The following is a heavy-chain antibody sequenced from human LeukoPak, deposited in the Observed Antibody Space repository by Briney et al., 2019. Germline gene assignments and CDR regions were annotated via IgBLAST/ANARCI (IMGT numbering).Heavy chain of an antibody. CDR3: ARATNFDY. CDR2: ISYSGST. J-gene: IGHJ4*02. V-gene: IGHV4-59*01. Sequence: PSETLSLTCTVSGGSINSYYWSWIRQPPGKGLEWIGYISYSGSTNYNPSLKSRVTISVDTSKSQFSLRLSSVTAADTAVYYCARATNFDYWGQGALVTGSS. CDR1: GGSINSYY.